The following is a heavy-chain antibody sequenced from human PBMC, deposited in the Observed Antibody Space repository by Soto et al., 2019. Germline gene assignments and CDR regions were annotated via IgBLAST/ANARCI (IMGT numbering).Heavy chain of an antibody. CDR1: GYTFTSYA. CDR3: ARETYYYDSSGYLAHAFDI. D-gene: IGHD3-22*01. CDR2: INAGNGNT. Sequence: ASVKVSCKASGYTFTSYAMHWVRQAPGQRLEWMGWINAGNGNTKYSQKFQGRVTITRDTSASTAYMELSSLRSEDTAVYYCARETYYYDSSGYLAHAFDIWGQGTMVTVSS. V-gene: IGHV1-3*01. J-gene: IGHJ3*02.